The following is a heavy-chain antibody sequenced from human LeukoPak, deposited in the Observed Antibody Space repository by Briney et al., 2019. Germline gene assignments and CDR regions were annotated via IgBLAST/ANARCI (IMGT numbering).Heavy chain of an antibody. CDR1: GGSISSYY. D-gene: IGHD3-3*01. J-gene: IGHJ6*03. Sequence: SETLSLTCTVSGGSISSYYWSWIRQPAGKGLEWIGRIYTSGSTNYNPSLKSRVTMSVDTSKNQFSLKLSSVTAADTAVYYCARDLSYYDFWSGYYTGRGYYYYMDVWGKGTTVTVSS. CDR3: ARDLSYYDFWSGYYTGRGYYYYMDV. V-gene: IGHV4-4*07. CDR2: IYTSGST.